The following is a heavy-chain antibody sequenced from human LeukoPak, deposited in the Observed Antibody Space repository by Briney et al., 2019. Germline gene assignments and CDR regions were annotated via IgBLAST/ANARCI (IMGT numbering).Heavy chain of an antibody. J-gene: IGHJ4*02. Sequence: GASVKVYCKASGGTFSSYAISWVRQAPGQGLEWMGGIVPIFGTANYAQKFQGRVTITADESTSTAYMELSSLRSEDTAVYYCARVGRGPVDYWGQGTLVTVSS. CDR1: GGTFSSYA. CDR3: ARVGRGPVDY. V-gene: IGHV1-69*13. CDR2: IVPIFGTA.